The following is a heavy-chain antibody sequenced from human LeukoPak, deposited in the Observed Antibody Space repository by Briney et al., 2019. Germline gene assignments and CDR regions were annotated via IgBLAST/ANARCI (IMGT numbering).Heavy chain of an antibody. CDR2: IYYSGST. D-gene: IGHD4-11*01. J-gene: IGHJ5*02. CDR3: AREQTTVTTEWFDP. V-gene: IGHV4-39*01. Sequence: SETLSLTCTVSGGSISSSSYYWGWIRQPPGKGLEWIGSIYYSGSTYYNPSLKSRVTISVDTSKNQFSLKLSSVTAADTAVYYCAREQTTVTTEWFDPWGQGTLVTASS. CDR1: GGSISSSSYY.